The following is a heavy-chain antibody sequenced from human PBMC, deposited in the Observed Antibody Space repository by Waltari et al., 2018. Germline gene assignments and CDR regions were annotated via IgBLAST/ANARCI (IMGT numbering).Heavy chain of an antibody. CDR2: VNHSGST. D-gene: IGHD3-9*01. CDR1: GGSFSGYY. CDR3: ARGRRNYDILTGYPPRPYYFYGMDV. J-gene: IGHJ6*02. V-gene: IGHV4-34*01. Sequence: QVQLQEWGAGLLKPSETLSLTCAVYGGSFSGYYWTWIRQPPGTGLEWIGEVNHSGSTNYNPSLESRLTISVDTSKTQFSLRLTSVTAADTAAYYCARGRRNYDILTGYPPRPYYFYGMDVWGLGTTVTVSS.